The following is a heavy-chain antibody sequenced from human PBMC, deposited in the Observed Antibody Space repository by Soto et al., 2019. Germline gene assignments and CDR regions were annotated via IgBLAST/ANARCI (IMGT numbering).Heavy chain of an antibody. CDR1: GASVDRPPYS. CDR3: LAADDGGSGYY. V-gene: IGHV4-61*03. Sequence: QILLQESGPGLVKPSGTLSLVCAVSGASVDRPPYSWTCVRQSPEKGLDWIGYVHNSGSTKYGPSFQSRVTISLDASKNHFALRLTSVTSAYAAVSYALAADDGGSGYYVGQGLLVRVSS. J-gene: IGHJ4*02. D-gene: IGHD4-17*01. CDR2: VHNSGST.